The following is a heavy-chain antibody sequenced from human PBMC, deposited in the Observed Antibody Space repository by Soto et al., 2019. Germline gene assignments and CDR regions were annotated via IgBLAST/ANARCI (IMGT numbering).Heavy chain of an antibody. V-gene: IGHV1-69*01. CDR3: AGGRRAAAAIRY. CDR2: IIPIYGTT. Sequence: QVQLVQSGAEVKKPGSSVKVSCKASGGTFTTFVISWVRQAPGQGLEWMGGIIPIYGTTNNAQRFQGKVTITADENTRTAYLELSGLTSEDTSVYYCAGGRRAAAAIRYWGQGTLVTVSS. D-gene: IGHD6-25*01. J-gene: IGHJ4*02. CDR1: GGTFTTFV.